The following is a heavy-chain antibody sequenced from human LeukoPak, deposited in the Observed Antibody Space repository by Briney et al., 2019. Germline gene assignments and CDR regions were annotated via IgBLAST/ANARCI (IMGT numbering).Heavy chain of an antibody. CDR2: ISYDGSNK. CDR3: ARAIRRGYCTNGVCGILDY. CDR1: EFTLTSYA. J-gene: IGHJ4*02. Sequence: GGSLRLSCVASEFTLTSYAMYWVRQAPGKGLEWVAVISYDGSNKFYADSAKGRFIISRDTSKNTLSLQMNSLRSEDTAVYYCARAIRRGYCTNGVCGILDYWGQGTLVTVSS. D-gene: IGHD2-8*01. V-gene: IGHV3-30-3*01.